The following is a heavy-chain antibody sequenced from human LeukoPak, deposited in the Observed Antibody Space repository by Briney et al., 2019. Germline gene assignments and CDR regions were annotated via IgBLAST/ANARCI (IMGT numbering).Heavy chain of an antibody. CDR2: IYYSGST. Sequence: SETLSLTCAVYGGSFSGYYWGWIRQPPGKGLEWIGSIYYSGSTYYNPSLKSRVTISVDTSKNQFSLKLSSVTAADTAVYYCARQTQEEGYYYDSSGYPSPYAFDIWGQGTMVTVSS. CDR1: GGSFSGYY. CDR3: ARQTQEEGYYYDSSGYPSPYAFDI. D-gene: IGHD3-22*01. V-gene: IGHV4-39*01. J-gene: IGHJ3*02.